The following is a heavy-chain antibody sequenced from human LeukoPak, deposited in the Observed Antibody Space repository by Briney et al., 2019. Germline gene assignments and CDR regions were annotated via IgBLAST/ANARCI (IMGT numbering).Heavy chain of an antibody. Sequence: SETLSLTCTVSGGSISNYYWSWIRQPPGKGLEWIGFLYNSGSTTYNPSLKSRVTISVDTSKNQFSLKLSSVTAADTAVYYCARAEMATSGFDYWGQGTLVTVSS. D-gene: IGHD5-24*01. CDR2: LYNSGST. J-gene: IGHJ4*02. V-gene: IGHV4-59*01. CDR3: ARAEMATSGFDY. CDR1: GGSISNYY.